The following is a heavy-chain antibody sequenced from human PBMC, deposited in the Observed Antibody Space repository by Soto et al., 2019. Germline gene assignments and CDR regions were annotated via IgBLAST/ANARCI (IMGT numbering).Heavy chain of an antibody. V-gene: IGHV4-59*01. D-gene: IGHD3-16*02. CDR2: IYYTGST. CDR1: GGPISSYY. CDR3: ARAFGSTMPSLF. Sequence: SETLSLTCTVSGGPISSYYWSWIRQPPGKGLEWIGYIYYTGSTNYNPSLKSRVTISVDTSKNQFSLKLSSVTAADTAVYYCARAFGSTMPSLFWGQGTLVTVSS. J-gene: IGHJ4*02.